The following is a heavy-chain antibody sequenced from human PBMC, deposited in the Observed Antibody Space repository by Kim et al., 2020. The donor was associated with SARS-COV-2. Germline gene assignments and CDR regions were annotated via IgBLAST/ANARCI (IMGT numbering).Heavy chain of an antibody. CDR3: EHRPIAVAGYGAFDI. CDR1: GFSLSTSGVG. D-gene: IGHD6-19*01. CDR2: IYWDDDK. J-gene: IGHJ3*02. Sequence: SGPTLVKPTHTLTLTCTFSGFSLSTSGVGVGWIRQPPGKALEWLALIYWDDDKRYSPSLKSRLTITKDTSKNQVVLTMTNMDPVDTATYYCEHRPIAVAGYGAFDIWGQGTMVTVSS. V-gene: IGHV2-5*02.